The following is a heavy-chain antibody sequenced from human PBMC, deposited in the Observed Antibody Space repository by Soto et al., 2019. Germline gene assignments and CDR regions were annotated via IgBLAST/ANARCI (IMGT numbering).Heavy chain of an antibody. J-gene: IGHJ5*01. V-gene: IGHV4-4*02. Sequence: QVHLQDSGPGLVKPSETLSLPCAVSGDSIKTETWWSWLRQLPGTGLEWIGEIKHTGDANANPALRSRVSMSVDRTKNAFFLNLRSVSAAYTAVYFCAREGRLHWFGSWGEGTLVSVSS. CDR1: GDSIKTETW. CDR3: AREGRLHWFGS. CDR2: IKHTGDA.